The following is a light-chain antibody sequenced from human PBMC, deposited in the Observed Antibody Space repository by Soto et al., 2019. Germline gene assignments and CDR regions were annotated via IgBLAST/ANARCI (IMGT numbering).Light chain of an antibody. CDR1: SSDVGGYDY. Sequence: QSALTQPASVSGSPGQSITISCTGTSSDVGGYDYVSWYQQHPGKAPKLMIYDVSYRPSGVSNRFSGSKSGNTASLTTSGLQAEDEADYYCSSYTSSSTVVFGGGTKLTVL. V-gene: IGLV2-14*01. J-gene: IGLJ2*01. CDR2: DVS. CDR3: SSYTSSSTVV.